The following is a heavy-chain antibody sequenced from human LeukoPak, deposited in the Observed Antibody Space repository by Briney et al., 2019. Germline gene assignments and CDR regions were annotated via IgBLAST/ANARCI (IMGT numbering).Heavy chain of an antibody. D-gene: IGHD3-3*01. V-gene: IGHV4-38-2*02. J-gene: IGHJ4*02. CDR3: ARGAEYYAIWRGYAGYSDY. Sequence: PSETLSLTCTVSGYSVSNGYYWGWIRQPPGKGLEWVGSISHRGSTYYNPSLRSRITISLDRSKQKFSLKLTSVTAADTAVYFCARGAEYYAIWRGYAGYSDYWGQGISVTVSS. CDR2: ISHRGST. CDR1: GYSVSNGYY.